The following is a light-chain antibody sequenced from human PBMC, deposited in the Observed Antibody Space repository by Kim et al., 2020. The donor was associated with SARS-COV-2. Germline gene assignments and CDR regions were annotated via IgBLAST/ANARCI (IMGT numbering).Light chain of an antibody. CDR3: NSRDSSGDYVI. CDR1: SLRTKY. J-gene: IGLJ2*01. CDR2: GNN. V-gene: IGLV3-19*01. Sequence: SSELTQDPAVSVALGQTVRITCQGDSLRTKYAGWYQQKPGQTPILVIYGNNNRPSGISDRFSGSSSGNTASLTITGAQAEDEADYYCNSRDSSGDYVIFGVGTKLTVL.